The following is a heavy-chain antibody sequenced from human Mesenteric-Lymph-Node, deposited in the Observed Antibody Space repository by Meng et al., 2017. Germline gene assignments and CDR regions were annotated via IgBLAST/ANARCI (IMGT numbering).Heavy chain of an antibody. J-gene: IGHJ4*02. Sequence: SETLSLTCTVSGGSISSYYWRWIRQSPGKGLEWIGHICNSGSTKDIPSLKSRVTISVDPSKNQFSLKVRSVTAADTAVDYYARERWSCSSTSCYAWGIFDYWGQGTLVTVSS. CDR3: ARERWSCSSTSCYAWGIFDY. CDR2: ICNSGST. V-gene: IGHV4-59*01. CDR1: GGSISSYY. D-gene: IGHD2-2*01.